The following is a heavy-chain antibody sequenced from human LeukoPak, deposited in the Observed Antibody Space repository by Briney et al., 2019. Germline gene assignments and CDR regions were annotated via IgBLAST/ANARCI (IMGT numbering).Heavy chain of an antibody. J-gene: IGHJ4*02. D-gene: IGHD6-19*01. CDR2: IHTSGST. Sequence: SKTLSLTCTVSGGSVSNYYWNWIRQPAGKGLEWIGRIHTSGSTNYNPSLKSRLTVSVDTSKSQFSLKLTSVTAADTAVYYCARDQGSGWYEEWGQGTLVTVSS. V-gene: IGHV4-4*07. CDR3: ARDQGSGWYEE. CDR1: GGSVSNYY.